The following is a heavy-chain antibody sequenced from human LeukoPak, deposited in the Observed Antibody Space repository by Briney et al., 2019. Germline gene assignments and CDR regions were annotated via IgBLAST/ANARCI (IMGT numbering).Heavy chain of an antibody. CDR2: ISWNSGSI. D-gene: IGHD3-3*01. CDR3: ARRTLERRAGSWFDP. J-gene: IGHJ5*02. V-gene: IGHV3-9*01. Sequence: GRSLRLSCAASGFTFDDYAMHWVRQAPGKGLEWVSGISWNSGSIGYADSVKGRFTISRDNAKNSLYLQMNSLRAEDTAVYFCARRTLERRAGSWFDPWGQGTLVTVSS. CDR1: GFTFDDYA.